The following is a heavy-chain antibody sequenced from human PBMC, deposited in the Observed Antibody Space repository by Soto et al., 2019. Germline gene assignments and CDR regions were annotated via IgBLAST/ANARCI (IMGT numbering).Heavy chain of an antibody. V-gene: IGHV5-10-1*01. D-gene: IGHD2-8*01. Sequence: GESLKISCEGSGYRFTSHWINWVRQMPGKGLEWMGRIDPADSYTRYNPSFQGHVTISADKSINTAYLHWSSLKASDTAMYYCARPHNGYPLTEIDYWGQGTLVTVSS. CDR1: GYRFTSHW. CDR3: ARPHNGYPLTEIDY. CDR2: IDPADSYT. J-gene: IGHJ4*02.